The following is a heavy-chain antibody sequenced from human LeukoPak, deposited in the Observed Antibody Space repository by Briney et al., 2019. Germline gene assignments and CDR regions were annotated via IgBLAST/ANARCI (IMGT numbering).Heavy chain of an antibody. V-gene: IGHV1-46*01. CDR3: ERDQEGFDY. Sequence: ASVKVSCKASGYTFTSYYMHWVRQAPGQGREWMGMIYPRDGSTSYAQRFQDRVTVTRDTSTSTVHMELSGLRSEDTAVYYCERDQEGFDYWGQGPVVSVPS. CDR2: IYPRDGST. CDR1: GYTFTSYY. J-gene: IGHJ4*02.